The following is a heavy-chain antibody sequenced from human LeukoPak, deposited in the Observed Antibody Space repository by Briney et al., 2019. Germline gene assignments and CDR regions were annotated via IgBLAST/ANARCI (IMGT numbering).Heavy chain of an antibody. J-gene: IGHJ4*02. Sequence: PGGSLRLSCAASGFTFDDYGMSWVRQAPGKGLEWVSGISGSGGSTYYADSVKGRFTISRDNSKNTLYLQMNSLRAEDTAVYYCAKAKLPIVVVVAAGFDYWGQGTLVTVSS. CDR1: GFTFDDYG. V-gene: IGHV3-23*01. D-gene: IGHD2-15*01. CDR2: ISGSGGST. CDR3: AKAKLPIVVVVAAGFDY.